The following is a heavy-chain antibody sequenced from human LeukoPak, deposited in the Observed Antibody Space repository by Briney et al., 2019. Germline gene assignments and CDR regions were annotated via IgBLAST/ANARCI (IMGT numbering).Heavy chain of an antibody. J-gene: IGHJ4*02. CDR3: AGVRRYCSSTSCYFFY. CDR1: GYTFTSYD. D-gene: IGHD2-2*01. Sequence: ASVKVSCKASGYTFTSYDINWVRQATGQGLEWMGWMNPNSGNTGYAQKFQGRVTMTRNTSISTAYMELSSLRSEDTAVYYCAGVRRYCSSTSCYFFYWGQGTLVTVSS. V-gene: IGHV1-8*01. CDR2: MNPNSGNT.